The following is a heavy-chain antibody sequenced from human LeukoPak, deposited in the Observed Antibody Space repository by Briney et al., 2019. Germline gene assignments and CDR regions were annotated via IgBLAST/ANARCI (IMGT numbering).Heavy chain of an antibody. CDR3: ARETLRSSGYYGDF. Sequence: SETLSLTCTVSGASLTDGYYWSWIRQHPGKGLEWIGYIYYSGSAYYNPTFKSRVSMSVDTSKNQFSLKLKSVTAADTAVYYCARETLRSSGYYGDFWGQGTLVTVSS. CDR2: IYYSGSA. V-gene: IGHV4-31*03. J-gene: IGHJ4*02. CDR1: GASLTDGYY. D-gene: IGHD6-19*01.